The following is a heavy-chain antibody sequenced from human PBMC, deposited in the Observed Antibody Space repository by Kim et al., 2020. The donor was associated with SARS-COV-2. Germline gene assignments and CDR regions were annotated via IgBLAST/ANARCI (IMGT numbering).Heavy chain of an antibody. D-gene: IGHD1-26*01. J-gene: IGHJ4*02. CDR3: ARHRVGATLRYFDY. CDR1: GGSISSSSYY. V-gene: IGHV4-39*01. Sequence: SETLSLTCTVSGGSISSSSYYWGWIRQPPGKGLEWIGSIYYSGSTYYNPSLKSRVTISVDTSKNQFSLKLSSVTAADTAVYYCARHRVGATLRYFDYWGQGTLVTVSS. CDR2: IYYSGST.